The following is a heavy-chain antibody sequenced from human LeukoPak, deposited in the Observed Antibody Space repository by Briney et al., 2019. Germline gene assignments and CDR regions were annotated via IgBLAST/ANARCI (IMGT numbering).Heavy chain of an antibody. Sequence: SETLSLTCTVSGGSISSSSYYWGWIRQPPGKGLEWIGSIYYSGSTYYNPSLKSRVTISVDTSKNQFSLKLSSVTAADTAVYYCAKELNKWELVFGDYWGQGTLVTVSS. D-gene: IGHD1-26*01. CDR1: GGSISSSSYY. J-gene: IGHJ4*02. V-gene: IGHV4-39*07. CDR2: IYYSGST. CDR3: AKELNKWELVFGDY.